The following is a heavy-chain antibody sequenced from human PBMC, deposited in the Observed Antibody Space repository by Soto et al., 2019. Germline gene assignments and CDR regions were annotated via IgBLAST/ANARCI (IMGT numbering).Heavy chain of an antibody. CDR1: GFTFSSYS. CDR2: ISSSSSTI. Sequence: EVQLVESWGGLVQPGGSLRLSCAASGFTFSSYSMNWVRQAPGKGLEWVSYISSSSSTIYYADSVKGRFTISRENAKNSLYLQMNSLRDEDTAVYYCAKGYRDFWSVPYYYYYGMDVWGQGTTVTVSS. CDR3: AKGYRDFWSVPYYYYYGMDV. J-gene: IGHJ6*02. V-gene: IGHV3-48*02. D-gene: IGHD3-3*01.